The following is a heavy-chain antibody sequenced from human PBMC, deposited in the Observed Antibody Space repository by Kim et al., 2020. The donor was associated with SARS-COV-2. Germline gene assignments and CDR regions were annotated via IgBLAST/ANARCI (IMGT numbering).Heavy chain of an antibody. Sequence: GGSLRLSCAASGFTFSSYAMSWVRQAPGKGLEWVSAISGSGGSTYYADSVKGRFTISRDNSKNTLYLQMNSLRAEDTAVYYCAKDQGGVVTAIYDYWGQGTLVTVSS. V-gene: IGHV3-23*01. CDR3: AKDQGGVVTAIYDY. CDR2: ISGSGGST. D-gene: IGHD2-21*02. CDR1: GFTFSSYA. J-gene: IGHJ4*02.